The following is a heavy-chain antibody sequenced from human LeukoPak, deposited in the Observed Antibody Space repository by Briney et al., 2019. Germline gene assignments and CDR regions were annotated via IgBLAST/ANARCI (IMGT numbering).Heavy chain of an antibody. CDR1: GYTFTSYG. Sequence: HWASVKVSCKASGYTFTSYGISWVRQAPGQGLEWMGWISAYNGNTNYAQKLQGRVTMTTDTSTSTAYMELRRLRSDDTAVYYCARDRGVAAAGTHWFDPWGQGTLVTVSS. D-gene: IGHD6-13*01. J-gene: IGHJ5*02. CDR3: ARDRGVAAAGTHWFDP. CDR2: ISAYNGNT. V-gene: IGHV1-18*01.